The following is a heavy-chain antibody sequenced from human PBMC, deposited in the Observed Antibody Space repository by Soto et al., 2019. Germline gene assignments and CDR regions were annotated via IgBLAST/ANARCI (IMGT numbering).Heavy chain of an antibody. V-gene: IGHV1-58*02. CDR2: IVVGSGNT. CDR3: AADPYCGGDCYFDY. CDR1: GFTFFTSA. Sequence: ASVKVSCKASGFTFFTSAIQWVRQARGQRLEWMGWIVVGSGNTNYAQKFQERVTITRDMSTNTAYMELTSLRSEDTAVYYCAADPYCGGDCYFDYWGQGTMVTVPQ. D-gene: IGHD2-21*02. J-gene: IGHJ4*02.